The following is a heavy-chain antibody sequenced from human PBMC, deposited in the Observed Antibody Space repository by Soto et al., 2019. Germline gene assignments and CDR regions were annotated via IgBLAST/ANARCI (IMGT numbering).Heavy chain of an antibody. CDR1: AFGFNSYA. Sequence: GGSLRRSGAACAFGFNSYARHWVRQTPAQGLEWVAVISTDGSNKCYADSGKGRFNISRDNSQNPLYLELTSLREDDTAMYYCVRDFHSGSYFFDYWGQGPLVTVSS. V-gene: IGHV3-30-3*01. J-gene: IGHJ4*02. D-gene: IGHD1-26*01. CDR2: ISTDGSNK. CDR3: VRDFHSGSYFFDY.